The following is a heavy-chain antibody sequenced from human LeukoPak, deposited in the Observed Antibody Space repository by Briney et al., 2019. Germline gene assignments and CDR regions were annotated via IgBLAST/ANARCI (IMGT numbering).Heavy chain of an antibody. CDR1: GFTFSSYW. V-gene: IGHV3-74*01. D-gene: IGHD6-6*01. CDR2: MNTDGSST. Sequence: GGSLRLSCAASGFTFSSYWMHWVRQAPGKGLVWVSRMNTDGSSTSYADSVKGRFTISRDNAKNTLYLQMNSLRVEDTAVYYCVRGLLYSSSLAFHGPFSRGPSSVMRSDAFDIWGQGTMVTVSS. CDR3: VRGLLYSSSLAFHGPFSRGPSSVMRSDAFDI. J-gene: IGHJ3*02.